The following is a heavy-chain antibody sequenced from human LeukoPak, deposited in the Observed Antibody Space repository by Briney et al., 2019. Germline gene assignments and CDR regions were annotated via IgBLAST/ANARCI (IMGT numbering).Heavy chain of an antibody. J-gene: IGHJ3*02. CDR1: GGSISSYY. D-gene: IGHD1-14*01. CDR3: ARSNPTGAFDI. V-gene: IGHV4-59*01. CDR2: IYYSGST. Sequence: PSETLSLTCTVSGGSISSYYWSWIRQPPGKGLEWIGYIYYSGSTNCNPSLKSRVTISVDTSKNQFSLKLSSVTAADTAVYYCARSNPTGAFDIWGQGTMVTVSS.